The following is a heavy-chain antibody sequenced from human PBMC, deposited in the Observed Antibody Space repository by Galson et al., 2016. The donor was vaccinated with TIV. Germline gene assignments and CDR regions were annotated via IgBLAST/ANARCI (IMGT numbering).Heavy chain of an antibody. CDR3: ARQNDYLYYFNY. CDR2: IYTNGRT. J-gene: IGHJ4*02. CDR1: GVIVSNNY. D-gene: IGHD4/OR15-4a*01. V-gene: IGHV3-53*05. Sequence: SLRLSCAASGVIVSNNYMSWVRQAPGKGLEWISVIYTNGRTFYAGSVKGRFTISRDSSKNTLYLQMNSLRPEDTALYYCARQNDYLYYFNYWGQGTLVTVSS.